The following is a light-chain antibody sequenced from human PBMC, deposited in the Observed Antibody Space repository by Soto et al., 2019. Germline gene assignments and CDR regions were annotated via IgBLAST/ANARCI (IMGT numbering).Light chain of an antibody. CDR2: GAS. Sequence: ETVMTQSPATLSVSPGERVTLSCRASQSVRTNLVWYQQSPGQPPRLLIYGASDRVAGVPDRFSGSGSGTDFTLTISGLQSEDCAVDYCQQYNEWPRTFGQGTKLEIK. CDR3: QQYNEWPRT. V-gene: IGKV3-15*01. CDR1: QSVRTN. J-gene: IGKJ2*01.